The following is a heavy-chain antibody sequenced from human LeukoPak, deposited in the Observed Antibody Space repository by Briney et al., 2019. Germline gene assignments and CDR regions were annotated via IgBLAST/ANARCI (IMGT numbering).Heavy chain of an antibody. CDR1: GFTVSSNY. D-gene: IGHD2-21*01. CDR2: ISYDGHDK. Sequence: GGSLRLSCAASGFTVSSNYMSWVRQAPGKGLEWVTLISYDGHDKSYADSVRGRFTISRDNSRNTLYLQMDSLRSEDTAVYYCARDFFPVVDSTWYEIGYWGQGTLVTVSS. J-gene: IGHJ4*02. CDR3: ARDFFPVVDSTWYEIGY. V-gene: IGHV3-30-3*01.